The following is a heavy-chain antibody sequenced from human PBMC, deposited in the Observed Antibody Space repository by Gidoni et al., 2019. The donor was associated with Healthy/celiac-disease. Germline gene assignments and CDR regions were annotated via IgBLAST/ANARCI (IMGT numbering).Heavy chain of an antibody. V-gene: IGHV3-23*01. CDR1: GFTFSSYA. CDR2: ISGSCGST. D-gene: IGHD2-15*01. J-gene: IGHJ4*02. CDR3: AKDLFGYCSGGSCYHDY. Sequence: EVQLLESGGGLVQPGGSLRLSCAASGFTFSSYAMSWVRQAPGKGLEGVSAISGSCGSTYSADSVKGRFTISRDHSKNTLYLQMNSLRAEDTAVYYCAKDLFGYCSGGSCYHDYWGQGTLVTVSS.